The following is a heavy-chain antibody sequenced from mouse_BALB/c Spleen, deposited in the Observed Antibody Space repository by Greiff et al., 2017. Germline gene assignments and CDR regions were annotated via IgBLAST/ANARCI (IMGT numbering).Heavy chain of an antibody. V-gene: IGHV14-3*02. CDR3: ASPGLYGNYWEFAY. Sequence: EVQLQQSGAELVKPGASVKLSCTASGFNIKDTYMHWVKQRPEQGLEWIGRIDPANGNTKYDPKFQGKATITADTSSNTAYLQLSSLTSEDTAVYYCASPGLYGNYWEFAYWGQGTLVTVSA. CDR2: IDPANGNT. D-gene: IGHD2-1*01. J-gene: IGHJ3*01. CDR1: GFNIKDTY.